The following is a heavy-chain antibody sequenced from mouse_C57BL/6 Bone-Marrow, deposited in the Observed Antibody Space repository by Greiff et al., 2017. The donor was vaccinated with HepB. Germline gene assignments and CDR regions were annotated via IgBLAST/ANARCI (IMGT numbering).Heavy chain of an antibody. CDR1: GYTFTGYW. CDR2: ILPGSGST. Sequence: LVESGAELMKPGASVKLSCKATGYTFTGYWIEWVKQRPGHGLEWIGEILPGSGSTNYNEKFKGKATFTADTSSNTAYMQLSSLTTEDSAIYYCARFRYYYGSSHWYFDVWGTGTTVTVSS. J-gene: IGHJ1*03. D-gene: IGHD1-1*01. V-gene: IGHV1-9*01. CDR3: ARFRYYYGSSHWYFDV.